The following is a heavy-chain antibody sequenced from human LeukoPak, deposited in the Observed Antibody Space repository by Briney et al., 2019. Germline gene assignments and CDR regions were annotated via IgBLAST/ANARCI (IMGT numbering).Heavy chain of an antibody. CDR3: ARGTDAFDI. V-gene: IGHV3-7*04. CDR1: GFTFSNYW. CDR2: MNRDGSEK. Sequence: GGSLRLSCAASGFTFSNYWMSWVRQAPGKGLEWVANMNRDGSEKYYVESVKGRFTISRDNAKYSVFLQMNSLRAEDTAVYYCARGTDAFDIWGQGTVVTVSS. J-gene: IGHJ3*02.